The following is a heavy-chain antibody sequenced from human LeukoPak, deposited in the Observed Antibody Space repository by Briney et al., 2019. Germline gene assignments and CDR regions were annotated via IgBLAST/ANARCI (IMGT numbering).Heavy chain of an antibody. D-gene: IGHD3-22*01. Sequence: PGGSLRLSCAASGFTFSSYSMNWVRQAPGKGLEWVSSISSSSSYIYYADSVKGRFAISRDNAKNSLYLQMNSLRAEDTAVYYCARELGVIPAFDIWGQGTMVTVSS. CDR3: ARELGVIPAFDI. J-gene: IGHJ3*02. V-gene: IGHV3-21*01. CDR1: GFTFSSYS. CDR2: ISSSSSYI.